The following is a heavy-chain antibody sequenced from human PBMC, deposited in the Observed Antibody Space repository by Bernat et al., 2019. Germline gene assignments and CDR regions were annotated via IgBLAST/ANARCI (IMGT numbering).Heavy chain of an antibody. CDR2: ISGSGGKT. D-gene: IGHD6-6*01. CDR3: AKEREVASRPGVYCFDY. J-gene: IGHJ4*02. Sequence: EVQVLESGGGLVQPGGSLRLSCAASGFTFSNYAMSWVRQAPGKGLEWVSGISGSGGKTNYADSVKGRFTISRDNSQNTLYLQMNSLRAEDTAIYYCAKEREVASRPGVYCFDYWGQGTLVTVSS. V-gene: IGHV3-23*01. CDR1: GFTFSNYA.